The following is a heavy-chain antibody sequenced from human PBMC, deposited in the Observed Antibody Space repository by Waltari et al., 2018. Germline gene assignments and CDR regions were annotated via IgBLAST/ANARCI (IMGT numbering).Heavy chain of an antibody. CDR2: ISYDGSNK. J-gene: IGHJ3*02. V-gene: IGHV3-30*18. D-gene: IGHD4-17*01. CDR1: GFTFSSYG. Sequence: QVQLVESGGGVVQPGRSLRLSCAASGFTFSSYGMHWVRQAPGKGLEWWAVISYDGSNKYYADSVKGRFTISRDNSKNTLYLRMNSLRAEDTAVYYCAKRIGVMTTVVTLHIWGQGTMVTVSS. CDR3: AKRIGVMTTVVTLHI.